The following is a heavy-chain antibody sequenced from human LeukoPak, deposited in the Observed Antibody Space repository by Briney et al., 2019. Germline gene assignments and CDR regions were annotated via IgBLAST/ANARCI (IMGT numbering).Heavy chain of an antibody. D-gene: IGHD5-18*01. J-gene: IGHJ4*02. Sequence: GGSLRLSCVASGFTFSSYAMSWVRQAPGKGLEWVSTISGSGGSTYYADSVKGRFTISRDNSKTTLYLQMNSLRAEDAAVYSCAVAMATSRPFDYWGQGTLVTVSS. CDR2: ISGSGGST. V-gene: IGHV3-23*01. CDR3: AVAMATSRPFDY. CDR1: GFTFSSYA.